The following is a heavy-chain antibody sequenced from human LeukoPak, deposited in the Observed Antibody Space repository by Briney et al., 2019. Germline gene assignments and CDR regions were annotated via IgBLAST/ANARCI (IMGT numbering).Heavy chain of an antibody. CDR3: ARSGVSEANWFDP. D-gene: IGHD3-10*01. V-gene: IGHV1-18*01. Sequence: ASVTVSYTASGYTFTSYGISWVRQAPGQGLEWMGWISAYNGNTNYAQKLHGRGTMTTDTSTSTAYMELRSLRSDDTAVYYCARSGVSEANWFDPWGQGTLVSVPP. CDR2: ISAYNGNT. CDR1: GYTFTSYG. J-gene: IGHJ5*02.